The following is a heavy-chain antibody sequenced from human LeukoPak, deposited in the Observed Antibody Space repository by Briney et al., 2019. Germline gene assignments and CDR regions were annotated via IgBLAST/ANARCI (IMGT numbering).Heavy chain of an antibody. D-gene: IGHD3-22*01. CDR2: ISSSGSTI. CDR3: ARERTYYYDSSGYHNDY. CDR1: GFTFSDYY. V-gene: IGHV3-11*04. Sequence: GGSLRLSCAASGFTFSDYYMSWIRQAPGKGLAWVSYISSSGSTIYYADSVKDRFTISRDNAKNSLYLQMNSLRAEDTAVYYCARERTYYYDSSGYHNDYWGQGTLVTVSS. J-gene: IGHJ4*02.